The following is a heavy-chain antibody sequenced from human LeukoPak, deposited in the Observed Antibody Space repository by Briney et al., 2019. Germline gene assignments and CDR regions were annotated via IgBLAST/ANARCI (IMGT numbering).Heavy chain of an antibody. Sequence: PGGSLRLSCAASGFTFSSYGMHWVRQAPGKGLEWVAVISYDGSNKYYADSVKGRFTISRDNSKNTLYLQMNSLRAEDTAVYYCAKEKGYYGSGSHYNADFDYWGQGTLVTVSS. CDR1: GFTFSSYG. J-gene: IGHJ4*02. V-gene: IGHV3-30*18. CDR3: AKEKGYYGSGSHYNADFDY. D-gene: IGHD3-10*01. CDR2: ISYDGSNK.